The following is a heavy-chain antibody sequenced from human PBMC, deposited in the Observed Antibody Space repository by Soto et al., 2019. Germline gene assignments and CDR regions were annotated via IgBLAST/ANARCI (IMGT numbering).Heavy chain of an antibody. Sequence: PGGSLRLSCAASGFTFSSYEMNWVRQAPGKGLEWVSYISSSGSTIYYADSAKGRFTISRDNAKNSLYLQMNSLRAEDTAAYYCAREHCSGGSCEYYYGMDVWGQGTTVTVSS. CDR3: AREHCSGGSCEYYYGMDV. CDR2: ISSSGSTI. J-gene: IGHJ6*02. CDR1: GFTFSSYE. V-gene: IGHV3-48*03. D-gene: IGHD2-15*01.